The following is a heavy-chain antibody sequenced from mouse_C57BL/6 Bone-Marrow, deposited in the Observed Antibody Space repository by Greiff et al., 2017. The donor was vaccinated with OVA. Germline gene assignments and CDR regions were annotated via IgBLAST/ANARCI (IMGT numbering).Heavy chain of an antibody. CDR3: ARRYYGSSYWYFDV. D-gene: IGHD1-1*01. V-gene: IGHV1-55*01. J-gene: IGHJ1*03. Sequence: QVHVKQSGAELVKPGASVKMSCKASGYTFTSYWITWVKHRPGQGLEWIGDIYPGSGSTNYNEKFKSKATLTVDTSSSTAYMQLSSLTSEDSAVYYCARRYYGSSYWYFDVWGTGTTVTVSS. CDR2: IYPGSGST. CDR1: GYTFTSYW.